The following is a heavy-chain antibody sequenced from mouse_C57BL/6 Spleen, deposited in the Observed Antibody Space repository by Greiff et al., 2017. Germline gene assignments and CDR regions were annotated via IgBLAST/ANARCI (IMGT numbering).Heavy chain of an antibody. CDR2: IDPDNGDT. CDR3: TSDYYGSSYGFAY. Sequence: VQLKQSGAELVRPGASVKLSCTASGFNIKDDYMHWVKQSPEQGLEWIGWIDPDNGDTEYASKFQGKATITADTSSNTAYLQLSSLTSEDTAVYYCTSDYYGSSYGFAYWGQGTLVTVSA. CDR1: GFNIKDDY. V-gene: IGHV14-4*01. D-gene: IGHD1-1*01. J-gene: IGHJ3*01.